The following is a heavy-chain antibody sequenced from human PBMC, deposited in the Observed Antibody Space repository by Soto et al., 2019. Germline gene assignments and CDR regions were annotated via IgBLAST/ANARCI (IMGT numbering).Heavy chain of an antibody. CDR2: MNPNSGNT. V-gene: IGHV1-8*01. D-gene: IGHD3-9*01. CDR3: ARGVRYDILTGYYRNDAFDI. CDR1: GYTFTSYD. Sequence: GASVKVSCKASGYTFTSYDINWVRQATGQGLEWMGWMNPNSGNTGYAQKFQGRVTMTRNTSISTAYMELSSLRSEDTAVYYCARGVRYDILTGYYRNDAFDIWGQGTMVT. J-gene: IGHJ3*02.